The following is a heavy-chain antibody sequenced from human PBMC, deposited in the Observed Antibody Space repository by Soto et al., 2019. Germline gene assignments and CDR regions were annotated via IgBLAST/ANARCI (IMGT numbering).Heavy chain of an antibody. CDR2: TYYRSKWYY. J-gene: IGHJ4*01. CDR1: GDSVSSNSAG. V-gene: IGHV6-1*01. CDR3: ARGEQYSGRIFDY. D-gene: IGHD1-26*01. Sequence: SETLSLTCAITGDSVSSNSAGWSWVRQSPSRGLEWLGRTYYRSKWYYEYAVSVRGRITINPDTSKNQYSLQLNSVTPEDTAVYFCARGEQYSGRIFDYWGQGTLVTVSS.